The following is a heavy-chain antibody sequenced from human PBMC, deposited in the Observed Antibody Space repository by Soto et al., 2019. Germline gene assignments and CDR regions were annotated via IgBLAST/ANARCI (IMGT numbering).Heavy chain of an antibody. CDR3: AKMQQLPSGCY. CDR2: ISGSGGST. V-gene: IGHV3-23*01. J-gene: IGHJ4*02. CDR1: GFTFSSYA. Sequence: EVQLLESGGRLVQPGRSLRLSCAASGFTFSSYAMSWVRQAPGKGLEWVSAISGSGGSTYYADSVKGRFTISRDNSKNTLYLQMNSLRAEDTAVYYCAKMQQLPSGCYWGQGTLVTVSS. D-gene: IGHD6-13*01.